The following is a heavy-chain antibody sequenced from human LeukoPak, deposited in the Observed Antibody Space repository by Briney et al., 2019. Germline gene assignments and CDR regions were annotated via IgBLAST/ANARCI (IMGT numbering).Heavy chain of an antibody. Sequence: ASETLSLTCAVSGGSFSGYYWSWIRQPPGKGLEWIGDINYSGNTNYNPSLKSRVTISVDTSKNQLSLKLSSVTAADTAVYYCARDHNYDRSGYFCSNWGERTLVTVSS. CDR1: GGSFSGYY. CDR3: ARDHNYDRSGYFCSN. J-gene: IGHJ1*01. D-gene: IGHD3-22*01. V-gene: IGHV4-34*01. CDR2: INYSGNT.